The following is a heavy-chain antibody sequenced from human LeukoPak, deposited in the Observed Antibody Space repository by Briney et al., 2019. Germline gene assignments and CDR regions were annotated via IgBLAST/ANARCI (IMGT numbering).Heavy chain of an antibody. CDR3: ARVVRVTTDFDY. CDR2: IYYSGST. CDR1: GGSISSGGYY. V-gene: IGHV4-31*03. Sequence: SETLSLTCTVSGGSISSGGYYWSWIRQHPGKGLEWIGYIYYSGSTYYNPSLESRVTISVDTSKNQFSLKLSSVTAADTAVYYCARVVRVTTDFDYWGQGTLVTVSS. J-gene: IGHJ4*02. D-gene: IGHD4-17*01.